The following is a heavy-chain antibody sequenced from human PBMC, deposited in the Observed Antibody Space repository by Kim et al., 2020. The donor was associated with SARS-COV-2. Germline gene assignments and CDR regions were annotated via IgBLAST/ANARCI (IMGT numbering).Heavy chain of an antibody. V-gene: IGHV4-39*01. CDR3: ARQGADYYGSGRRYFDY. Sequence: SETLSLTCTVSGGSISSSSYYWGWIRQPPGKGLEWIGSIYYSGSTYYNPSLKSRVTISVDTSKNQFSLKLSSVTAADTAVYYCARQGADYYGSGRRYFDYWGQGTLVTVSS. D-gene: IGHD3-10*01. J-gene: IGHJ4*02. CDR2: IYYSGST. CDR1: GGSISSSSYY.